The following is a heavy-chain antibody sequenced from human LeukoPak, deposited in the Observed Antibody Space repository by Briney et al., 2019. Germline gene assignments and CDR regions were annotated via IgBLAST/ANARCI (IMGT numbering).Heavy chain of an antibody. CDR3: NMDV. J-gene: IGHJ6*03. V-gene: IGHV7-4-1*01. CDR2: INTDTGNP. CDR1: GYTFTTYG. D-gene: IGHD2-8*01. Sequence: ASVEVSCKASGYTFTTYGIYWVRQAPGQGLEWMGWINTDTGNPTYAQGFTGRFVFSLDTSVNTAYYCARGIGIGVVLMVHGNMDVWGKGTTVTVSS.